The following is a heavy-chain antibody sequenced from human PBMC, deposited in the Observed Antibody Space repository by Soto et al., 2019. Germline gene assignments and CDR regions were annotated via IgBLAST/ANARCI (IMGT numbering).Heavy chain of an antibody. J-gene: IGHJ4*02. CDR1: GFTFSSYS. V-gene: IGHV3-21*01. Sequence: EVQLVESGGGLVKPGGSLRLSCAASGFTFSSYSMNWVRQAPGKGLEWVSSISSSSSYIYYADSVKGRFTISRDNAKNALYLQMNSLRAGDTAVYYCARETRESQLVYFDYWGQGTLVTVSS. D-gene: IGHD6-13*01. CDR3: ARETRESQLVYFDY. CDR2: ISSSSSYI.